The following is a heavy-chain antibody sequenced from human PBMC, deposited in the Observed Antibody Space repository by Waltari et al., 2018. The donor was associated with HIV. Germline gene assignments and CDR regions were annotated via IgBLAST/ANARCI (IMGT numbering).Heavy chain of an antibody. CDR1: GYTFTSYD. Sequence: QVQLVQSGAEVKKPGASVKVSCQASGYTFTSYDINWVRKATGQGLEWMGWMNPNSGNPGYAQKFQGRVTMTRNTSISTAYMELSSLRSEDTAVYYCARLGYCSSTSCYYYYYYGMDVWGQGTTVTVSS. CDR2: MNPNSGNP. J-gene: IGHJ6*02. CDR3: ARLGYCSSTSCYYYYYYGMDV. D-gene: IGHD2-2*01. V-gene: IGHV1-8*01.